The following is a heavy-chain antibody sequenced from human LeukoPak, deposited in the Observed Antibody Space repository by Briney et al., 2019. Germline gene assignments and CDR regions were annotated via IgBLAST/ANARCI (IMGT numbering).Heavy chain of an antibody. CDR2: ISSSGSTI. Sequence: PGGSLRLSCAASGFTFSDYYMSWIRQAPGKGLEWVSYISSSGSTIYYADSVKGRLTISRDNAKNSLYLQMNSLRPEDTAIYYCARDLRGYRYGYDSWGQGTLVTVSA. V-gene: IGHV3-11*04. D-gene: IGHD5-18*01. CDR1: GFTFSDYY. CDR3: ARDLRGYRYGYDS. J-gene: IGHJ4*02.